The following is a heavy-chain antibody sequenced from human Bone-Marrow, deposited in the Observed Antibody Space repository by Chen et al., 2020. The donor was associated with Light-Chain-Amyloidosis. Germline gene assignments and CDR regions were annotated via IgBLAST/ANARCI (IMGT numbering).Heavy chain of an antibody. CDR2: ISPDDSDA. J-gene: IGHJ4*02. V-gene: IGHV5-51*01. CDR1: GYTFPNYW. Sequence: DVQLEQSGPEVKKPGESLKISCKGSGYTFPNYWIGWVRQMPGKGLEWMGFISPDDSDAIYSPSFEVQVTISADKSITTAYLQWRSLKASDTAMYYCAGRRDGYNFDYWGQGILVTVSS. D-gene: IGHD5-12*01. CDR3: AGRRDGYNFDY.